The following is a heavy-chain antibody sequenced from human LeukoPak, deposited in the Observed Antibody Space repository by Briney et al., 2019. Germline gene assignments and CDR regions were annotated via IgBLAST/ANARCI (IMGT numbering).Heavy chain of an antibody. CDR3: AKLVHTAVVNFYCGGDCFPDY. CDR2: ISASGDKT. J-gene: IGHJ4*02. V-gene: IGHV3-23*01. CDR1: GFTFSSYA. Sequence: PGGSLRLSCAASGFTFSSYAVSWVRQAPGKGLEWVSTISASGDKTYSTDSVKGRFTISRDNSKNTLYLQMNSLRADDTAVYYCAKLVHTAVVNFYCGGDCFPDYWGQGTRVIVSS. D-gene: IGHD2-21*02.